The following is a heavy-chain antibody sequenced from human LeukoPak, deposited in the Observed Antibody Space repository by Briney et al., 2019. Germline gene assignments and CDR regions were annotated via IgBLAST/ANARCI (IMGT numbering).Heavy chain of an antibody. CDR1: GFTFSSYG. CDR3: AKELLTARVRYDAFDI. D-gene: IGHD5-18*01. Sequence: SGGSLRLSCAASGFTFSSYGMHWVRQAPGKGLEWVAVISYDGSNKYYADSVKGRFTISRDNSKNTLYLQMNSLRAEDTAVYYCAKELLTARVRYDAFDIWGQGTMVTVSS. J-gene: IGHJ3*02. V-gene: IGHV3-30*18. CDR2: ISYDGSNK.